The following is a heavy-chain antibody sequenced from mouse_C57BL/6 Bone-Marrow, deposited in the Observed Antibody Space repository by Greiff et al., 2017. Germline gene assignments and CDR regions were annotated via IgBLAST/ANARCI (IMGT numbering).Heavy chain of an antibody. V-gene: IGHV3-6*01. J-gene: IGHJ1*03. CDR3: ARDGDYNWYCDV. CDR2: ISYDGSN. D-gene: IGHD2-4*01. CDR1: GYSITSGYY. Sequence: EVQLVESGPGLVKPSQSLSLTCSVTGYSITSGYYWNWIRQFPGNKLEWMGYISYDGSNNYNPSLKNRISITRDTSKNQFFLKLNSVTTEDTATYYCARDGDYNWYCDVWGTGTTVTVAS.